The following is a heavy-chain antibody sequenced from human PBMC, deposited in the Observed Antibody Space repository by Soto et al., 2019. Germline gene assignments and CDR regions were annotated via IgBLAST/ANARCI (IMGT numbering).Heavy chain of an antibody. CDR2: ISSSSSYI. J-gene: IGHJ6*03. CDR1: GFTFSSYS. V-gene: IGHV3-21*01. CDR3: ARVEYCSSTSCYFPHVGKSPTPYYYYYMDV. Sequence: GGSLRLSCAASGFTFSSYSMNWVRQAPGKGLEWVSSISSSSSYIYYADSVKGRFTISRDNAKNSLYLQMNSLRAEDTAVYYCARVEYCSSTSCYFPHVGKSPTPYYYYYMDVWGKGTTVTVSS. D-gene: IGHD2-2*01.